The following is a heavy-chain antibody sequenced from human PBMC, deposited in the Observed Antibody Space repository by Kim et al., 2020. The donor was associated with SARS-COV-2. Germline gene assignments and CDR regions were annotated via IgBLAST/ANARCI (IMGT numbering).Heavy chain of an antibody. CDR3: AKDSDDMVRGVPDY. J-gene: IGHJ4*02. Sequence: GGSLRLSCAASGFTFDDYTMHWVRQAPGKGLEWVSLISWDGGSTYYADSVKGRFTISRDNSKNSLYLQMNSLRTEDTALYYCAKDSDDMVRGVPDYWGQGTLVTVSS. D-gene: IGHD3-10*01. V-gene: IGHV3-43*01. CDR2: ISWDGGST. CDR1: GFTFDDYT.